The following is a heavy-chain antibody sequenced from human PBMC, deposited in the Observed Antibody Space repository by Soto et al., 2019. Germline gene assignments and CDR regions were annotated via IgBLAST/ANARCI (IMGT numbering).Heavy chain of an antibody. CDR1: GFTFSSYA. CDR2: ISGSGGST. Sequence: GGSLRLSCAASGFTFSSYAMSWVRQAPGKGLEWVSAISGSGGSTYYADSVKGRFTISRDNSKNTLYLQMNSLRAEDTAVFYFAKKTGPYYDFWSGYYPFDYWGQGTLVTVSS. J-gene: IGHJ4*02. V-gene: IGHV3-23*01. D-gene: IGHD3-3*01. CDR3: AKKTGPYYDFWSGYYPFDY.